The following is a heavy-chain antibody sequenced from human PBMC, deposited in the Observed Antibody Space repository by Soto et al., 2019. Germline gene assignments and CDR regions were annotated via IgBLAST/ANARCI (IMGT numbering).Heavy chain of an antibody. CDR3: AKVVVAVTGFDN. D-gene: IGHD4-17*01. J-gene: IGHJ4*02. V-gene: IGHV3-23*01. CDR1: RFTFSNYV. CDR2: IGATGATT. Sequence: EVQLLESGGGLIQPGGSLRLSCAASRFTFSNYVMSWVRQAPGKGLEWVSSIGATGATTYYADSVKGRFTISRDNSKNTLYLQMNSLRAEDTAVYYCAKVVVAVTGFDNWGQGTLVTVSS.